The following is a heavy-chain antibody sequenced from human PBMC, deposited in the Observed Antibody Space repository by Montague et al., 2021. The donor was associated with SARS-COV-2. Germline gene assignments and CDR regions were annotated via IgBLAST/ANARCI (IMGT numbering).Heavy chain of an antibody. Sequence: TLSLTCTVSGGSISSGDYYWSWIRQHPGKGLEWIGYIHYSGSTYYNPSLKSRVTISVDTSTNHFSLKLSSVTAADTAVYYCARASRDGGYRSNTACLHFDYWGQGTLVTVSS. CDR1: GGSISSGDYY. J-gene: IGHJ4*02. V-gene: IGHV4-31*03. D-gene: IGHD2-2*01. CDR2: IHYSGST. CDR3: ARASRDGGYRSNTACLHFDY.